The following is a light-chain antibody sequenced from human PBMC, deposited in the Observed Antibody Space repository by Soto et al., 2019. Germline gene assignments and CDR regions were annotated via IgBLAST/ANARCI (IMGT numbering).Light chain of an antibody. CDR3: QQYNNWWT. Sequence: EIVMTQSPVTLSVSPGERATLSCRAGQSVSSNLAWYQQKPGQAPRLLIYGASTRATGTPARFTGSGSGTEFTLTISSLQFDDSAVYYCQQYNNWWTFGQGTKVDIK. CDR1: QSVSSN. J-gene: IGKJ1*01. CDR2: GAS. V-gene: IGKV3-15*01.